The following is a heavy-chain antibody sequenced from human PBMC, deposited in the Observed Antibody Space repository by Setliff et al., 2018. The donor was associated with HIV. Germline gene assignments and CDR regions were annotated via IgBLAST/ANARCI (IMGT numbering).Heavy chain of an antibody. CDR2: VYYSGIT. CDR3: VRHVWSDDFLVPGWFDS. CDR1: GGSITSGDYH. J-gene: IGHJ5*01. D-gene: IGHD3-3*01. V-gene: IGHV4-39*01. Sequence: PSETLSLTCTVSGGSITSGDYHWSWIRQPPGKGLEWIGSVYYSGITYYSSSLKSRVTVSVDTSRIQFSLKLTSVTAADTAVYKCVRHVWSDDFLVPGWFDSWSQGTLVTVSS.